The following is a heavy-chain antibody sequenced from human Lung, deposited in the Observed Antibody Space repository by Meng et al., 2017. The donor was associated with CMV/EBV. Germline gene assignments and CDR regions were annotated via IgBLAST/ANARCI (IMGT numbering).Heavy chain of an antibody. V-gene: IGHV3-7*01. Sequence: GESXKISCVASGFSFSKHWMIWVRQAPGKGLEYLANINLYGSEKYYMDSVKGRFTISRDNAKNSLFLQMNSLRAEDTAVYYCVTDQDRLGGIWGQGTMVTVSS. D-gene: IGHD5-12*01. CDR1: GFSFSKHW. CDR2: INLYGSEK. J-gene: IGHJ3*02. CDR3: VTDQDRLGGI.